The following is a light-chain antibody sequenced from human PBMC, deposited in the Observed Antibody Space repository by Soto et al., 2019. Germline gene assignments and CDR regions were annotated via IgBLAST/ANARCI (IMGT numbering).Light chain of an antibody. CDR1: QSVSSGH. V-gene: IGKV3-20*01. CDR2: GAS. J-gene: IGKJ1*01. Sequence: DIVLTQSPGTLSLSPGERASLSCRDSQSVSSGHLAWYQQKPGQAPRLLIYGASSRATGIPDRFSGSGSGTAFTLTISRLEPEDYAVYYCQQYGHSLWTFGQGTKVEIK. CDR3: QQYGHSLWT.